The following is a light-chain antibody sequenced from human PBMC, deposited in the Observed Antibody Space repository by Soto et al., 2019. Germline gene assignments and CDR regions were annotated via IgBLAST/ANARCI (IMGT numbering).Light chain of an antibody. J-gene: IGKJ4*01. CDR3: QQYNNWP. V-gene: IGKV3-15*01. CDR2: GAS. CDR1: QSVSSN. Sequence: EIVMTQSPATLSVSPGERATLSCRASQSVSSNLAWYQQKPGQAPRLLIYGASTRATGIPARFSGSGSGTEFTLTISSLQSEDVAVYYCQQYNNWPFGGGTKVEIK.